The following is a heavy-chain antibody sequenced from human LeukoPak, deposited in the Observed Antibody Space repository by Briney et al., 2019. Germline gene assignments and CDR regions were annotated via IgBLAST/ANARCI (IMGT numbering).Heavy chain of an antibody. Sequence: GGSLRLSCAASGFTFSSYSMNWVRQAPGKGLEWVSYISSSSSTIYYAGSANGGFSISRDNAKNSLYLQMNSLRAEDTAVYYCARGITMVRGVTTPVYYFDYWGQGTLVTVSS. CDR2: ISSSSSTI. CDR3: ARGITMVRGVTTPVYYFDY. J-gene: IGHJ4*02. CDR1: GFTFSSYS. D-gene: IGHD3-10*01. V-gene: IGHV3-48*01.